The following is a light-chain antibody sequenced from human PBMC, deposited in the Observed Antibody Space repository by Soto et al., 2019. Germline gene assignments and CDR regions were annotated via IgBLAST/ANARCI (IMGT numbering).Light chain of an antibody. J-gene: IGKJ2*01. CDR3: QQHDIWPPYT. Sequence: DIQRTKSPSTLSASVGYRFTITFLSSQTISSWLAWYQQKPGKAPKLLIYKASTLKSGVPSRFSGSGSGTEFTVTIRSLQSEDFAIYYCQQHDIWPPYTFGQGNKVDNK. CDR2: KAS. V-gene: IGKV1-5*03. CDR1: QTISSW.